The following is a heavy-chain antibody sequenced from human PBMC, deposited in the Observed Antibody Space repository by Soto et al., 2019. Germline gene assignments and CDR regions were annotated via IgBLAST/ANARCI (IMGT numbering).Heavy chain of an antibody. J-gene: IGHJ4*02. Sequence: QVQLVQSGAEVKKPGSSVKVSCKASGYTLTSYDITWVRQATGQGLEWMGWMTPDSGNTGYAQRFQGRVTLTRSTSISTADMELSSLRSEDTAVYYCATGLSGGSYFDYWGQGTLVTVSS. CDR1: GYTLTSYD. D-gene: IGHD3-16*01. CDR3: ATGLSGGSYFDY. V-gene: IGHV1-8*01. CDR2: MTPDSGNT.